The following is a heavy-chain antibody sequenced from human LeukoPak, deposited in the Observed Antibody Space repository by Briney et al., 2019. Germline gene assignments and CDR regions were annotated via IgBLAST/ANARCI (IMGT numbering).Heavy chain of an antibody. CDR2: ISYDGSNK. CDR3: ARADLVSPDY. J-gene: IGHJ4*02. V-gene: IGHV3-30*04. CDR1: GFTFSSYA. Sequence: GGSLRLSCAASGFTFSSYAMHWVRQAPGKGLEWVAVISYDGSNKYYADSAKGRFTISRDNSKNTLYLQMNSLRAEDTAVYYCARADLVSPDYWGQGTLVTVSS.